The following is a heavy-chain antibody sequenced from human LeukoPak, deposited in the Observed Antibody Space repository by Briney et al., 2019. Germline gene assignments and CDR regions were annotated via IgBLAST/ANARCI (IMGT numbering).Heavy chain of an antibody. Sequence: GGSLRLSCAASGFTFSSYGMHWVRQAPGKGLEWVAVIWYDGSNKYYADSVKGRFTISRDNSKNTLYLQMNSLRAEDTAVYYCARSSSTGQYYGMDVWGQGTTVTVSS. CDR1: GFTFSSYG. D-gene: IGHD2-2*01. J-gene: IGHJ6*02. CDR3: ARSSSTGQYYGMDV. V-gene: IGHV3-33*01. CDR2: IWYDGSNK.